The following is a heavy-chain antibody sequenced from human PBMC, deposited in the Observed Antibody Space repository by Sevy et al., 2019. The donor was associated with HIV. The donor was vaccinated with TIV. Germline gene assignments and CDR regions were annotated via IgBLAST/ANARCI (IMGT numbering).Heavy chain of an antibody. CDR3: ARGASGYYDILTGSPPDYYYYYGMDV. CDR2: ISYDGSNK. Sequence: GGSLRLSCAASGFTFSSYAMHWVRQAPGKGLEWVAVISYDGSNKYYADSVKGRFTISRDNSKNTRYLQMNSLRAEDTAVYYCARGASGYYDILTGSPPDYYYYYGMDVWGQGTTVTVSS. J-gene: IGHJ6*02. CDR1: GFTFSSYA. D-gene: IGHD3-9*01. V-gene: IGHV3-30*04.